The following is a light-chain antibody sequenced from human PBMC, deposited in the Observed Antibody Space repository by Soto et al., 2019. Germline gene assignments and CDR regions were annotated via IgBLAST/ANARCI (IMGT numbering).Light chain of an antibody. CDR1: QSVSSSY. J-gene: IGKJ5*01. V-gene: IGKV3-20*01. Sequence: EIVLTQYQGTLSLSPGERATLSCRASQSVSSSYLAWYQQKPGQAPRLLIYGASSRATGIPDRFSGSGSGTDFTLTISRLEPEDFAVYYCQQYGSSSITFGQGTRLEIK. CDR3: QQYGSSSIT. CDR2: GAS.